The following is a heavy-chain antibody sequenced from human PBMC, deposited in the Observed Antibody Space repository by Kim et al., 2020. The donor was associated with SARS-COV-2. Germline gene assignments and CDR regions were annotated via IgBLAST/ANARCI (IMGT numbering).Heavy chain of an antibody. CDR2: INHSGST. Sequence: SETLSLTCAVYGGSFSGYYWSWIRQPPGKGLEWIGEINHSGSTNYNPSLKSRVTISVDTSKNQFSLKLSSVTAADTAVYYCARALREMATRAKYFQHWGQGTLVTVSS. D-gene: IGHD5-12*01. V-gene: IGHV4-34*01. J-gene: IGHJ1*01. CDR1: GGSFSGYY. CDR3: ARALREMATRAKYFQH.